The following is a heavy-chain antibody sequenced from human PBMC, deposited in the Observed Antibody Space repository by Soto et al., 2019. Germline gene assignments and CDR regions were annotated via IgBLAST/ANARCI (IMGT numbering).Heavy chain of an antibody. CDR1: GYNFPNYW. V-gene: IGHV5-51*01. J-gene: IGHJ3*02. CDR3: ARPRLRVYDGFDI. D-gene: IGHD6-13*01. CDR2: IYPGDSDT. Sequence: RGESLKISCEGSGYNFPNYWIAWVRQMPGKGLEWMGTIYPGDSDTRYSPSFQGQVTISADKSTSTAYLQWSSLKASDTAMYYCARPRLRVYDGFDIWGQGTMVTVSS.